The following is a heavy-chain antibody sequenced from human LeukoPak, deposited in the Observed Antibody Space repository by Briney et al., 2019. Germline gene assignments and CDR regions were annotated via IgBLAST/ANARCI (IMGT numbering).Heavy chain of an antibody. CDR3: ARDSYGPYAFDI. CDR2: IIPIFGTA. Sequence: SVKVSCKASGGTFSGYAISWVRQAPGQGLEWMGGIIPIFGTANYAQKFQGRVTITTDESTSTAYMELSSLRSEDTAVYYCARDSYGPYAFDIWGQGTMVTVSS. D-gene: IGHD5-18*01. J-gene: IGHJ3*02. CDR1: GGTFSGYA. V-gene: IGHV1-69*05.